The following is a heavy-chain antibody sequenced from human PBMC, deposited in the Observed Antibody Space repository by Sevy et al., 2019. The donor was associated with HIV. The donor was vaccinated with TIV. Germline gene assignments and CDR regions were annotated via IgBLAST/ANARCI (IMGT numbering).Heavy chain of an antibody. D-gene: IGHD3-10*01. CDR2: VSYDGSNK. CDR3: AREVGRVRGGSELDV. V-gene: IGHV3-30*03. CDR1: GFSFISYG. Sequence: GGSLRLSCAASGFSFISYGMHWVRQAPGKGLEWVAVVSYDGSNKKYADSVKGRFTISRDNSKNTLYLQMNSLRAEDTAVYYCAREVGRVRGGSELDVWGQGTTVTVSS. J-gene: IGHJ6*02.